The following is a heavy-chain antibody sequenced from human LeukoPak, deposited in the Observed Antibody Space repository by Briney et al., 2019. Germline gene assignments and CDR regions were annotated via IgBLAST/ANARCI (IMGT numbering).Heavy chain of an antibody. D-gene: IGHD3-9*01. CDR3: VKDLTGTWSFDY. J-gene: IGHJ4*02. CDR2: IGPNGAST. V-gene: IGHV3-64D*06. CDR1: GFTFSNHF. Sequence: PGGSLRLSCSTSGFTFSNHFMHWVRQAPGKGLEYVSSIGPNGASTLCADSVKGRFTISRDNSKNALYLQLTSLRLEDTALYCCVKDLTGTWSFDYWGQGTLVTVSS.